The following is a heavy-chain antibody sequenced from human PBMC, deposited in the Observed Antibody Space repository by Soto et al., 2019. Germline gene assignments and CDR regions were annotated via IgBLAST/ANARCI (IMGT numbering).Heavy chain of an antibody. D-gene: IGHD3-10*01. V-gene: IGHV1-69*04. CDR3: ARDLADCGTGSASGY. CDR1: GDTFNFYS. CDR2: VNPIVSMS. J-gene: IGHJ4*02. Sequence: SVKVSCKASGDTFNFYSINWVRQAPGLGLEWMGRVNPIVSMSNYAQKFQGRVTMTADKSTSTAYMELSSLRSEDTAIYYCARDLADCGTGSASGYLGQGTLVTVAS.